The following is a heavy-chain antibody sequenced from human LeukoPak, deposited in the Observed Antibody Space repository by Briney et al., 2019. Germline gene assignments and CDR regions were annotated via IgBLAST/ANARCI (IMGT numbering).Heavy chain of an antibody. V-gene: IGHV4-30-4*01. J-gene: IGHJ4*02. D-gene: IGHD2-15*01. CDR3: ARASNIVVVVAATPPLKYYFDY. CDR2: IYYSGST. CDR1: GGSISSGDYY. Sequence: SETLSFTCTVSGGSISSGDYYWSWIRQPPGKGLEWIGYIYYSGSTYYNPSLKSRVTISVDTSKNQFSLKLSSVTAADTAVYYCARASNIVVVVAATPPLKYYFDYWGQGTLVTVSS.